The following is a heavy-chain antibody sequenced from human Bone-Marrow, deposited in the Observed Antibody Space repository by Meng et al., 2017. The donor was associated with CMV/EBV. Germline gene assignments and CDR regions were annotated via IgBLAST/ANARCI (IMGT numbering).Heavy chain of an antibody. Sequence: SVKVSCKASGYTFTGYYMHWVRQAPGQGLEWMGGIIPIFGTANYAQKFQGRVTITTDESTSTAYMELSSLRSEDTAVYYCARGTPPGTMRAPEYYYYYGMDVWGQGTTVTVSS. J-gene: IGHJ6*02. D-gene: IGHD3-22*01. CDR1: GYTFTGYY. V-gene: IGHV1-69*05. CDR2: IIPIFGTA. CDR3: ARGTPPGTMRAPEYYYYYGMDV.